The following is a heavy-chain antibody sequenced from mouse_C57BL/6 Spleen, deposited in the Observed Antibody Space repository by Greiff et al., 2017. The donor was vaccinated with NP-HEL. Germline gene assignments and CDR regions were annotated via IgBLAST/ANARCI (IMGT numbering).Heavy chain of an antibody. J-gene: IGHJ4*01. CDR2: INPYNGGT. V-gene: IGHV1-19*01. CDR1: GYTFTDYY. Sequence: EVQLQQSGPVLVKPGASVKMSCKASGYTFTDYYMNWVKQSHGKSLEWIGVINPYNGGTSYNQKFKGKATLTVDKSSSTAYMELNSLTSEDSAVYYCARGGGYAMDYWGQGTSVTVSS. CDR3: ARGGGYAMDY.